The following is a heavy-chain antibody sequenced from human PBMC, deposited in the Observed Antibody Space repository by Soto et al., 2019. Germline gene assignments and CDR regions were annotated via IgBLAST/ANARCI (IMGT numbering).Heavy chain of an antibody. D-gene: IGHD2-21*01. CDR1: GGSVRSYY. Sequence: SETLSLTCSVSGGSVRSYYWSWVRQPPGKGLEWFGYIYNSGRTNYNPSLKSRVTISLDTSKNQFSLKLTSVTAADTAVYYCARSFRGIASFDLRCRPTIATVS. V-gene: IGHV4-59*02. J-gene: IGHJ3*01. CDR2: IYNSGRT. CDR3: ARSFRGIASFDL.